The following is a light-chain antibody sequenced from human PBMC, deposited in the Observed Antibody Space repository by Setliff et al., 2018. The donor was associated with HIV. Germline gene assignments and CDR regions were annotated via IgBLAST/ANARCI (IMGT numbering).Light chain of an antibody. CDR3: SSYTSSSTYV. V-gene: IGLV2-14*01. CDR2: EVS. CDR1: SSDVGFYNY. J-gene: IGLJ1*01. Sequence: QSVLTQPASVSGSPGQSVTISCTGTSSDVGFYNYVSWYQQHPGKAPKLMIYEVSNRPSGVSDRFPGSKSGNTASLTISGLQAEDEADYYCSSYTSSSTYVFGTGTKVTVL.